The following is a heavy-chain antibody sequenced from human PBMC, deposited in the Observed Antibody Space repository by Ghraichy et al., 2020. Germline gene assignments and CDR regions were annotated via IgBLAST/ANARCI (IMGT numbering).Heavy chain of an antibody. V-gene: IGHV3-23*01. D-gene: IGHD3-3*01. CDR1: GFTFSSYA. Sequence: GGSLRLSCAASGFTFSSYAMSWVRQAPGKGLEWVSGISGSGGTTYHADSVKGRFTISRDNSKNTLYLQMNSLRAEDTAVYYCAKDQLDFWSGKHAFDIWGQGTMVTVSS. CDR2: ISGSGGTT. J-gene: IGHJ3*02. CDR3: AKDQLDFWSGKHAFDI.